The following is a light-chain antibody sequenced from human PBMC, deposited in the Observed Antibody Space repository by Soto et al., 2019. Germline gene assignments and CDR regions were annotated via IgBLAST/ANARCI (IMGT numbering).Light chain of an antibody. Sequence: DIQMTQSPSSLSASIGDRVTITCQASHDISKYLSWFQQKPGKAPKLLIYDASKLETGVPSRFSGSGFGTEFTFTISSLQPEDIATYYCQQYDNAPLTFGGGTKVEIK. CDR1: HDISKY. J-gene: IGKJ4*01. CDR3: QQYDNAPLT. V-gene: IGKV1-33*01. CDR2: DAS.